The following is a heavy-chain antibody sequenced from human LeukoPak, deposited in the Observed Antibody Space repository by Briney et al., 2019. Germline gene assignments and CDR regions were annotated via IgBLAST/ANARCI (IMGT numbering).Heavy chain of an antibody. CDR2: ISAYNGNT. D-gene: IGHD6-13*01. CDR3: ARGASSSWYGGYYFDY. V-gene: IGHV1-18*01. J-gene: IGHJ4*02. Sequence: SWVRQPPGKGLEWMGWISAYNGNTNYAQKLQGRVTMTTDTSTSTAYMELRSLRSDDTAVYYCARGASSSWYGGYYFDYWGQGTLVTVSS.